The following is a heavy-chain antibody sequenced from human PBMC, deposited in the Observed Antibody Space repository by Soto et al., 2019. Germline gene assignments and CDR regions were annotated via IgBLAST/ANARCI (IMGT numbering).Heavy chain of an antibody. CDR2: INPNSGGT. V-gene: IGHV1-2*04. J-gene: IGHJ6*03. Sequence: ASVKVSCKASGYTFTGYYMHWVRQAPGQGLEWMGWINPNSGGTNYAQKFQGWVTMTRDTSISTAYMELSRLRSDDTAVYYCARDKGGIRTRYYMDVWGKGTTVTVSS. CDR1: GYTFTGYY. CDR3: ARDKGGIRTRYYMDV. D-gene: IGHD6-13*01.